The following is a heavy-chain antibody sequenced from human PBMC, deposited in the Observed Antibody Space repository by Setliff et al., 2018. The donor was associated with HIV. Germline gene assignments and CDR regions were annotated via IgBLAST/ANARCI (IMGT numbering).Heavy chain of an antibody. Sequence: ASVKVSCKAFGYSFTSYGVSWVRQAPGQGLEWMGWISAYNVNTNYAQKLQGRVTMTTDTSTSTAYMELRSLRSDDTAVYYCARGTTPLGWFDPWGQGTLVTAPQ. J-gene: IGHJ5*02. CDR1: GYSFTSYG. V-gene: IGHV1-18*01. CDR2: ISAYNVNT. CDR3: ARGTTPLGWFDP. D-gene: IGHD2-2*01.